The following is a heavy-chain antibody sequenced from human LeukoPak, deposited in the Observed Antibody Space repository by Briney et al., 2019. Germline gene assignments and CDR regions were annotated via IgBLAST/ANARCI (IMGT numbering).Heavy chain of an antibody. Sequence: GGSLRLSCAVSGFTFSSYWMSWVRQAPGKGLEWMASINQDGSEKYYVDSVKGRFTISRDNSKNTLYLQMNSLRAEDTAVYYCARGHSSGWYFDYWGQGTLVTVSS. CDR3: ARGHSSGWYFDY. CDR2: INQDGSEK. D-gene: IGHD6-19*01. V-gene: IGHV3-7*01. J-gene: IGHJ4*02. CDR1: GFTFSSYW.